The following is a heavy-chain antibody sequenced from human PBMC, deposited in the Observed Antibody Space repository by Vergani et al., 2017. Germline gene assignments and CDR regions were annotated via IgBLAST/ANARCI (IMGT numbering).Heavy chain of an antibody. V-gene: IGHV3-7*01. D-gene: IGHD3-3*01. CDR3: ARDPVTIFGVVILRYYGMDV. CDR2: IKQDGSEK. J-gene: IGHJ6*02. CDR1: GFTFSSYW. Sequence: EVQLLESGGGLVQPGGSLRLSCAASGFTFSSYWMSWVRQAPGKGLEWVANIKQDGSEKYYVDSVKGRFTISRDNAKNSLYLQMNSLRAEDTAVYYCARDPVTIFGVVILRYYGMDVWGQGTTVTVSS.